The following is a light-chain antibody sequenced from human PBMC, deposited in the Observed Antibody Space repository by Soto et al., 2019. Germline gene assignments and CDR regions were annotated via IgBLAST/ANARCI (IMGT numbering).Light chain of an antibody. J-gene: IGLJ1*01. CDR3: APWDDSLNGYV. V-gene: IGLV1-44*01. CDR2: SNN. CDR1: SSNIGSNT. Sequence: QSVLTQPPSASGTPGQRVTISCSGSSSNIGSNTVNWYQQLPGTAPKLLIYSNNQRPSGVPDRFSGSKSGTSASLAISGLQSEDEADYYCAPWDDSLNGYVFGTGTKVTGL.